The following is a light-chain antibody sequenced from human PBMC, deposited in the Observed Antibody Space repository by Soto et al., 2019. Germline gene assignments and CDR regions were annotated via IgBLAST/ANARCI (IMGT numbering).Light chain of an antibody. CDR1: QSVNNNY. CDR2: GAS. J-gene: IGKJ3*01. V-gene: IGKV3-20*01. CDR3: QPDGSSYT. Sequence: IVLTQSPGTLSLSPGERATLSCRASQSVNNNYLAWYQQKPGQPPRLLIYGASSRAIGIPDRFSGGESGTDFTLTISRLEPEDFAVYYCQPDGSSYTFGPGIKVDIK.